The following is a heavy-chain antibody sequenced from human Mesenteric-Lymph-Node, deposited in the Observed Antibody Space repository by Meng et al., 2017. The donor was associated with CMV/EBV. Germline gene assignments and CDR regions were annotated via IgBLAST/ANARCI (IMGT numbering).Heavy chain of an antibody. CDR3: ARHRQQWLVLDY. J-gene: IGHJ4*02. D-gene: IGHD6-19*01. V-gene: IGHV3-53*01. CDR1: GFTVSSNY. CDR2: IYSGGST. Sequence: GGSLRLSCAASGFTVSSNYMSWVRQAPGKGLEWVSVIYSGGSTYYADSVKGRFTISRDNAKNTLYLQMNSLRAEDTAVYYCARHRQQWLVLDYWGQGTLVTVSS.